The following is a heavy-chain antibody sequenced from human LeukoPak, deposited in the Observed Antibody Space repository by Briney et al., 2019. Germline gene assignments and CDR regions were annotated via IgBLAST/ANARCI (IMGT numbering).Heavy chain of an antibody. D-gene: IGHD6-6*01. J-gene: IGHJ4*02. CDR3: AREGLRSSGGH. CDR2: ISTFSGGT. V-gene: IGHV3-23*01. Sequence: GESLRLSCAASGFTFTNYAMGWVRQSPGKGLEWVSAISTFSGGTYYADSVRGRFTISRDNSKNTVYLQMNSLRVEDTAVYYCAREGLRSSGGHWGQGTLVTVSS. CDR1: GFTFTNYA.